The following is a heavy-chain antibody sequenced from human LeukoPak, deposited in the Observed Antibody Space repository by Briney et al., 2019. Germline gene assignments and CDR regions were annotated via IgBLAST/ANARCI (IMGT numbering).Heavy chain of an antibody. Sequence: PSETLSHTCTVSGDSISHHYYNWIRQPPGKGLEWIGFAHYSGNTFYNPSLNSRVTLSVDTSKNQFSLRLTSVTAADTAVYFCARWGESSALRVNAFDMWGQGTMVTVSS. D-gene: IGHD3-3*01. CDR1: GDSISHHY. CDR2: AHYSGNT. V-gene: IGHV4-59*11. CDR3: ARWGESSALRVNAFDM. J-gene: IGHJ3*02.